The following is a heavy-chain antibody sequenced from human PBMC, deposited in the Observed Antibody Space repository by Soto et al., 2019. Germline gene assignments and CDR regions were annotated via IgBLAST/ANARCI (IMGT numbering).Heavy chain of an antibody. V-gene: IGHV3-30*18. CDR1: GFTFSTYG. CDR2: ISYDGTNK. J-gene: IGHJ6*02. Sequence: QVQLVESGGGEVQPGRSLTISCAASGFTFSTYGMHWVRQTPGKGLVWVAVISYDGTNKFYSDSVKGRFTISRDNFKNPLTLQMNSLRADDTAVYSCAKDLQSYGDYDYYCYGMDVWGLGTRVTVSS. D-gene: IGHD4-17*01. CDR3: AKDLQSYGDYDYYCYGMDV.